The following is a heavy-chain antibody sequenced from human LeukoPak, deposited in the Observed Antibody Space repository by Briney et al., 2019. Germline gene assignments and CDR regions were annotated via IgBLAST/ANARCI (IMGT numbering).Heavy chain of an antibody. Sequence: GGSLRLSCAASGFTVSSNYMSWVRQAPGKGLEWVAFIRYDGSNKYYADSVKGRFTISRDNSKNTLYLQMNSLRAEDTAVYYCAKDRRVFGSGYYFDYWGQGTLVTVSS. V-gene: IGHV3-30*02. CDR1: GFTVSSNY. CDR3: AKDRRVFGSGYYFDY. J-gene: IGHJ4*02. CDR2: IRYDGSNK. D-gene: IGHD6-19*01.